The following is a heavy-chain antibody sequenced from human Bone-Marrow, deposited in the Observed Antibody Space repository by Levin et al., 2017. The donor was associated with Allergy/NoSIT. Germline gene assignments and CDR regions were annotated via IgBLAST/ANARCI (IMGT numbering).Heavy chain of an antibody. CDR2: IYPGDSDS. V-gene: IGHV5-51*01. CDR3: ARHGGYCRDGTCYRAEYFQS. Sequence: GESLKISCKTSGYRFTDYWIGWVRQMPGKGLEWMGFIYPGDSDSKYSPSLQGRVTISVDRSISTAYLQWGSLKASDTAMYYCARHGGYCRDGTCYRAEYFQSWGQGTLVTVSS. J-gene: IGHJ1*01. D-gene: IGHD2-15*01. CDR1: GYRFTDYW.